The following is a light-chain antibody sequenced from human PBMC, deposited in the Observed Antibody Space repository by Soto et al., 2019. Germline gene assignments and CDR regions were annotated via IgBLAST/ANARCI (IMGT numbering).Light chain of an antibody. CDR2: GAS. J-gene: IGKJ2*01. V-gene: IGKV3-15*01. CDR1: QSVGSN. Sequence: EIVMTQSPATLSVSPGERVTLSCRASQSVGSNLAWYQQNPGQAPRLLIYGASTRATDIPARFSGSGSGTEFTLSISSLQSEDFAVYYCQQYKNWPYTFGQGTKLEIK. CDR3: QQYKNWPYT.